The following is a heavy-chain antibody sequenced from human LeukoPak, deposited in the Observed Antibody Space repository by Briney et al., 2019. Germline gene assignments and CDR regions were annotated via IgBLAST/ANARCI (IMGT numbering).Heavy chain of an antibody. Sequence: GGSLRLSCAAPGFTLSSYSMNWVRQAPGKGLEWVSYISSSGSTIYYADSVKGRFTISRDNAKNSLYLQMNSLRAEDTAVYYCAELGITMIGGVWGKGTTVTISS. J-gene: IGHJ6*04. CDR1: GFTLSSYS. D-gene: IGHD3-10*02. V-gene: IGHV3-48*04. CDR2: ISSSGSTI. CDR3: AELGITMIGGV.